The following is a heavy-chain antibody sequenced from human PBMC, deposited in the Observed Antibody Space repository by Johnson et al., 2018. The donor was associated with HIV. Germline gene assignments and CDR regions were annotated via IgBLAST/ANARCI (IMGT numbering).Heavy chain of an antibody. D-gene: IGHD1-26*01. V-gene: IGHV3-23*04. CDR2: ISGSGGST. CDR1: GFTFSSYA. CDR3: ATGENLKWELRFVDAFDI. J-gene: IGHJ3*02. Sequence: VQLVESGGGLVQPGGSLRLSCAASGFTFSSYAMSWVRQAPGKGLEWVSAISGSGGSTYYADSVKGRFTISRDNSKNTLYLQMNSLRAEDTAVYYCATGENLKWELRFVDAFDIWGQGTMVTVSS.